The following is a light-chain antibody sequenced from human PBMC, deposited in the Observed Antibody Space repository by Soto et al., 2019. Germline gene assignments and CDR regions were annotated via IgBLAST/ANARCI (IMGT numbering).Light chain of an antibody. CDR2: NTN. V-gene: IGLV8-61*01. CDR1: SGPVFTSSY. Sequence: QTVVTQEPSFSVSPRGTVTLTCGLSSGPVFTSSYPNWYQQTPGQAPRTLIFNTNTRSSGVPDRFSGSILGDKAALTITGAQADDDSYYYCLLYLGGGIWVFGGGTKVTVL. J-gene: IGLJ3*02. CDR3: LLYLGGGIWV.